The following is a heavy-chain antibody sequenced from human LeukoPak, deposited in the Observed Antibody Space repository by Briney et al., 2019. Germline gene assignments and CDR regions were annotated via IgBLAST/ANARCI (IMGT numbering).Heavy chain of an antibody. CDR2: IYYSGST. Sequence: SETLSLTCTVSGGYISSYYWSWSRQPPGKGLEWIGYIYYSGSTNYNPSLKSRVTISVDTSKNQFSLKLRSVTAADTAVYYCARGAYESSGYYHDCWGQGTLVTVSS. CDR1: GGYISSYY. D-gene: IGHD3-22*01. J-gene: IGHJ4*02. CDR3: ARGAYESSGYYHDC. V-gene: IGHV4-59*01.